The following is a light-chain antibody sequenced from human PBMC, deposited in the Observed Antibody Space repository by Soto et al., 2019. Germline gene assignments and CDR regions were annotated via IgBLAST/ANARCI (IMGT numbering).Light chain of an antibody. CDR3: AALDDNLSRSV. CDR1: SSNIGSNY. J-gene: IGLJ3*02. V-gene: IGLV1-47*01. CDR2: RNN. Sequence: QSVLTQPPSASGTPGQRVNISCSGSSSNIGSNYVYWYQQLPGTAPKLLIYRNNQRPSGVPDRFSGSKSGTSASLAISGLRSEDEADYYCAALDDNLSRSVFGGGTKLTVL.